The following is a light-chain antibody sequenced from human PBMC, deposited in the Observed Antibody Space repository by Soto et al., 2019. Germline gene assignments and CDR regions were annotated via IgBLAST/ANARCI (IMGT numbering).Light chain of an antibody. CDR2: DAS. Sequence: DIQMTQSPSSLSASVGDRVTITCQASQDISNYLNWYQQKPGKAPKLLIYDASNLETGVPSRFSGSGSGTDFTFTISSLQPEYIATYYCQQYDNLPFGPGTKVDIK. CDR3: QQYDNLP. V-gene: IGKV1-33*01. J-gene: IGKJ3*01. CDR1: QDISNY.